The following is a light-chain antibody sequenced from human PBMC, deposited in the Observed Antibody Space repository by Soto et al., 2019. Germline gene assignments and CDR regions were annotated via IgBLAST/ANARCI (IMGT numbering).Light chain of an antibody. J-gene: IGKJ1*01. V-gene: IGKV1-5*01. Sequence: DIQMTQSPSTLSASVRDRVTITFRASQTISSWLAWYQQRPGKAPELLIYDASILQGGVPSRFSGSGSGTEFTLSISSLQPDDFATYYCQHYNSYSEAFGQGTKVDI. CDR2: DAS. CDR3: QHYNSYSEA. CDR1: QTISSW.